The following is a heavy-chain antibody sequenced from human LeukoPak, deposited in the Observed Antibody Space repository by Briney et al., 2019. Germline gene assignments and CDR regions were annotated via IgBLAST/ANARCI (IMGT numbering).Heavy chain of an antibody. J-gene: IGHJ4*02. CDR3: ARDKGVTSMDY. V-gene: IGHV3-30*02. D-gene: IGHD3-10*01. CDR1: GLIYSTSG. CDR2: IRSDGTTT. Sequence: GGSLRLSCAASGLIYSTSGMHWVRQAPGKGLEWVAFIRSDGTTTSYADSVKGRFTISRDNSKNMLYLQMNSLRSVDTAVYYCARDKGVTSMDYWGQGTLVTVSS.